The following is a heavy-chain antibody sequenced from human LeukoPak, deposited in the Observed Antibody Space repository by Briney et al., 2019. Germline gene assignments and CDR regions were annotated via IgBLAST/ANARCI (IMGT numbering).Heavy chain of an antibody. V-gene: IGHV4-4*09. Sequence: SETQSLTCTVSGGSISGHYWSWIRQSPGRGLEWIGNIWTSGITKYNPSLNSRVSISIDTSKNQFSLKVSSMTAADTAVYYCARQARDGSDNYFDPWGQGTLVTVSS. CDR3: ARQARDGSDNYFDP. J-gene: IGHJ5*02. CDR2: IWTSGIT. D-gene: IGHD1-14*01. CDR1: GGSISGHY.